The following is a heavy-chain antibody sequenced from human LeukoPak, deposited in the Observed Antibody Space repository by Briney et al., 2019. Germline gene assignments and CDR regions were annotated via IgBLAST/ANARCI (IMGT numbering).Heavy chain of an antibody. CDR3: ARRRYYDILTGSYYYYYMDV. D-gene: IGHD3-9*01. CDR2: ITENNGHT. J-gene: IGHJ6*03. CDR1: GYTFPKYG. Sequence: GASVKVSCKASGYTFPKYGLSWVRQAPGQGVEWMGWITENNGHTNNPHKFLGRVTMTTDTSTSTAYMELRSLRSDDTAVYYCARRRYYDILTGSYYYYYMDVWGKGTPVTVSS. V-gene: IGHV1-18*01.